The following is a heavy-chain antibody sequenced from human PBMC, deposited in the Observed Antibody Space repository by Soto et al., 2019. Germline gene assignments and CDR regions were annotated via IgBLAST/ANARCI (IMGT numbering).Heavy chain of an antibody. CDR2: ISAYNGNT. CDR1: GYTFTSYG. V-gene: IGHV1-18*01. D-gene: IGHD3-22*01. J-gene: IGHJ4*02. Sequence: QVQLVQSGAEVKKPGASVKVSCKASGYTFTSYGISWVRQAPGQGLEWMGWISAYNGNTNYAQKLQGRVTMTTDTXXRPAHMELRSLSSDATAVYYCAREPYDSRGRTCDYWGQGTLVTVSS. CDR3: AREPYDSRGRTCDY.